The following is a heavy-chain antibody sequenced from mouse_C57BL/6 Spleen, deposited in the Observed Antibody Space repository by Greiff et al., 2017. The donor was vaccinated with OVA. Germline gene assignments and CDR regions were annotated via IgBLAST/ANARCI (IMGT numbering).Heavy chain of an antibody. V-gene: IGHV1-7*01. Sequence: QVQLQQSGAELAKPGASVKLSCKASGYTFTSYWMHWVKQRPGQGLEWIGYINPSSGYTKYNQKFKDKATLTADKSSSTSYMQLSSLTYEDSAVYYCARGVDGDLYYFDYWGQGTTLTVSS. J-gene: IGHJ2*01. CDR3: ARGVDGDLYYFDY. CDR2: INPSSGYT. CDR1: GYTFTSYW. D-gene: IGHD2-13*01.